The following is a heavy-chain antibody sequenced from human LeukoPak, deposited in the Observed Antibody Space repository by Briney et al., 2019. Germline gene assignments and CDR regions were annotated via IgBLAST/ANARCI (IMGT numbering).Heavy chain of an antibody. CDR1: GFTFSSYA. D-gene: IGHD6-19*01. CDR2: ISGSGGST. CDR3: ARGIQWLVPPFGY. V-gene: IGHV3-23*01. J-gene: IGHJ4*02. Sequence: QPGGSLRLSCAASGFTFSSYAMSWVRQAPGKGLEWVSAISGSGGSTYYADSVKGRFTISRDNSKNTLYLQMNSLRAEDTAVYYRARGIQWLVPPFGYWGQGTLVTVSS.